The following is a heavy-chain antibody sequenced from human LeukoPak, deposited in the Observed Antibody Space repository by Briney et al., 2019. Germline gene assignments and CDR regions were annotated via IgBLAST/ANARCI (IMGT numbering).Heavy chain of an antibody. Sequence: SSQTLSLTCAVPGGTISSGGYSWSWIRPPPGMGLEWIVYIYHIGSTYYNPSRMLPVTISVDSSNNQFSLKLTSVTAADTAVYYCASNMEDGAFDIWGQGTMVTVSS. CDR3: ASNMEDGAFDI. CDR2: IYHIGST. J-gene: IGHJ3*02. D-gene: IGHD3-10*01. V-gene: IGHV4-30-2*01. CDR1: GGTISSGGYS.